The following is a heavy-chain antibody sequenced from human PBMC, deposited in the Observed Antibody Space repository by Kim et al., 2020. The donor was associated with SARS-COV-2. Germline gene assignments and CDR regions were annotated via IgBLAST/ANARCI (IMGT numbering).Heavy chain of an antibody. CDR3: ASLDSSGYYFDY. V-gene: IGHV4-39*01. J-gene: IGHJ4*02. Sequence: TPSLQSRVTISVDTSKNQFSLKLSSVTAADTAVYYCASLDSSGYYFDYWGQGTLVTVSS. D-gene: IGHD3-22*01.